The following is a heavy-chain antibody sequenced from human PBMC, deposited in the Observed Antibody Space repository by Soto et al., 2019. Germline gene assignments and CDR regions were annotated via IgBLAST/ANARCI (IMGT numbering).Heavy chain of an antibody. CDR1: GFTFSDYY. CDR3: ARDRRAAAGLYYYYGMDV. CDR2: ISSSGSTI. Sequence: GSLRLSCAASGFTFSDYYMSWIRQAPGKGLEWVSYISSSGSTIYYADSVKGRFTISRDNAKNSLYLQMNSLRAEDTAVYYCARDRRAAAGLYYYYGMDVWGQGTTVTVSS. J-gene: IGHJ6*02. D-gene: IGHD6-13*01. V-gene: IGHV3-11*01.